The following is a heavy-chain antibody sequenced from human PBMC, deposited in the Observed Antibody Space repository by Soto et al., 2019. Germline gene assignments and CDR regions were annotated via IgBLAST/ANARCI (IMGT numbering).Heavy chain of an antibody. Sequence: QVQLVQSGAEVKKPGSSVKVSCKASGGTFSSYAISWVRQAPGQGLEWMGGIIPIFGTANYAQKFQGRVTITADESTSTAYMGLSSLRPDDTVVYYCARLTYYYDSSGYYPFDYWGQGTLVTVSS. CDR1: GGTFSSYA. D-gene: IGHD3-22*01. J-gene: IGHJ4*02. CDR2: IIPIFGTA. CDR3: ARLTYYYDSSGYYPFDY. V-gene: IGHV1-69*01.